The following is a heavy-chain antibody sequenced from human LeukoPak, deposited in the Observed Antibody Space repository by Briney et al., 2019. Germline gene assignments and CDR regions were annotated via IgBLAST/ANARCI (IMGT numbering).Heavy chain of an antibody. V-gene: IGHV4-39*07. D-gene: IGHD5-18*01. CDR1: GGSISSSSYY. J-gene: IGHJ4*02. CDR2: IYYSGST. CDR3: ARPSVDTAMAAGYYFDY. Sequence: SETLSLTCIVSGGSISSSSYYWGWIRQPPGKGLEWIGSIYYSGSTYYNPSLKSRVTISVDTSKNQFSLKLSSVTAADTAVYYCARPSVDTAMAAGYYFDYWGQGTLVTVFS.